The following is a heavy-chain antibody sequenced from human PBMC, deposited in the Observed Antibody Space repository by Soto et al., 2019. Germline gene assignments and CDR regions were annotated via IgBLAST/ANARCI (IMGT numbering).Heavy chain of an antibody. V-gene: IGHV3-30-3*01. CDR1: GFTFSNNA. D-gene: IGHD1-1*01. CDR3: ARGTTTSAFSAMDV. Sequence: QVQLVESGGGVVQPGRSLRLSCAASGFTFSNNAMDWVRHGPGKGLEWVAVISYDGSNKYIAESVKGRFTISRENSKNTLFLQMNSLRAEDTGVYYCARGTTTSAFSAMDVWGQGTTVTVSS. J-gene: IGHJ6*02. CDR2: ISYDGSNK.